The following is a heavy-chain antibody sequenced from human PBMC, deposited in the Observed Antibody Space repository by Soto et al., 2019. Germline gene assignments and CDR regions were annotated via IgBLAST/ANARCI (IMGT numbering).Heavy chain of an antibody. CDR1: GGTFSSYA. Sequence: VASVKVSCKASGGTFSSYAISWVRQAPGQGLEWMGGIIPIFGTANYAQKFQGRVTITADKSTSTAYMELSSLRSEDTAVYYCARGVRGYSYGVDYWGQGTLVTVSS. D-gene: IGHD5-18*01. CDR3: ARGVRGYSYGVDY. J-gene: IGHJ4*02. V-gene: IGHV1-69*06. CDR2: IIPIFGTA.